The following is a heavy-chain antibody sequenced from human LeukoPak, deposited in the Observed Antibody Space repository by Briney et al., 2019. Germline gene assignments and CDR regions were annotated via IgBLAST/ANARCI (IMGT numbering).Heavy chain of an antibody. Sequence: ASVKVSRKASGYTFTSYGINWVRQAPGQGLEWMGWISAYNGNTNYVQKLQDRVTMTTDTSTSTAYMELRSLRSDDTAVYYCARALPGYYYDSSGRNFDYWGQGTLVTVSS. CDR2: ISAYNGNT. CDR3: ARALPGYYYDSSGRNFDY. J-gene: IGHJ4*02. D-gene: IGHD3-22*01. CDR1: GYTFTSYG. V-gene: IGHV1-18*01.